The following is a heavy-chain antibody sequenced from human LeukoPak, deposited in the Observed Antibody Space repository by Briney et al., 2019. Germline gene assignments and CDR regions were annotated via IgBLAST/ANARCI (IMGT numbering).Heavy chain of an antibody. Sequence: GGSLRLSCAASGFTFSDYYMSWIRQAPGKGLEWVSYISSSSSYTSYADSVKGRFTISRENAKNSLYLQMNSLRAEDTAVYYCARDSSTTGTTHDAFDIWGQGTMVTVSS. V-gene: IGHV3-11*06. D-gene: IGHD1-1*01. J-gene: IGHJ3*02. CDR2: ISSSSSYT. CDR1: GFTFSDYY. CDR3: ARDSSTTGTTHDAFDI.